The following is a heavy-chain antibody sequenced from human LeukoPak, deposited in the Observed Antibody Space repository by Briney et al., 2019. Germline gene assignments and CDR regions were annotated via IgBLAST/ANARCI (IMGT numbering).Heavy chain of an antibody. CDR2: ISGSGGST. CDR1: GFTFSSYA. CDR3: AKDPTVDDAFDI. V-gene: IGHV3-23*01. D-gene: IGHD4-23*01. J-gene: IGHJ3*02. Sequence: GGSLRLSCAASGFTFSSYAMSWVRLAPGKGLEWVSAISGSGGSTYYADSVKGRFTISRDNSKNTLYLQMNSLRAEDTAVCYCAKDPTVDDAFDIWGQGTMVTVSS.